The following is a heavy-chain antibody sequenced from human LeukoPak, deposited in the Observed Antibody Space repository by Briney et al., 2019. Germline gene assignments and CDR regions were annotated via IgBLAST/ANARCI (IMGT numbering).Heavy chain of an antibody. CDR1: CGSISSGSYY. CDR3: ARTYCSSTSCYGFFDY. D-gene: IGHD2-2*01. CDR2: IYTSGST. V-gene: IGHV4-61*02. Sequence: SQTLSLTCTVSCGSISSGSYYWSWIRQPAGKGLEWIGRIYTSGSTNYNPSLKSRVTISVDTSKNQFSLKLSSVTAADTAVYYGARTYCSSTSCYGFFDYWGQGTLVTVSS. J-gene: IGHJ4*02.